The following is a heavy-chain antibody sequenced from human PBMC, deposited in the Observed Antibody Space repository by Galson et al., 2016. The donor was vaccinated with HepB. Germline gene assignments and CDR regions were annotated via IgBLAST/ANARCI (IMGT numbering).Heavy chain of an antibody. CDR3: AAAPTIFGVGVIDS. V-gene: IGHV1-3*01. J-gene: IGHJ5*01. D-gene: IGHD3-3*01. Sequence: NFQGRVTITRDTSASTVYMELSSLRSEDTAVYYCAAAPTIFGVGVIDSWGQGTLVTVSS.